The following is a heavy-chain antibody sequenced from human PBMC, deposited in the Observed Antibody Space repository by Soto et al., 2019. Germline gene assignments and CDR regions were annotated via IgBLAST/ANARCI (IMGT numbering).Heavy chain of an antibody. CDR2: ISSSSSYI. V-gene: IGHV3-21*01. D-gene: IGHD4-17*01. CDR1: GFTFSSYS. CDR3: ARDRQLKGATVTLGY. J-gene: IGHJ4*02. Sequence: EVQLVESGGGLVKPGGSLRLSCAASGFTFSSYSMNWVRQAPGKGLEWVSSISSSSSYIYYADSVKGRFTISRDNAKNSLYLQMNSLRAEDTAVYYCARDRQLKGATVTLGYWGQGTLVTVSS.